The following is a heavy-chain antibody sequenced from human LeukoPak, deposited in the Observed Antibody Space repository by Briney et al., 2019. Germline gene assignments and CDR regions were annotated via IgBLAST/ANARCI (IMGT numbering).Heavy chain of an antibody. Sequence: PGGSLRLSCAASGFTFSSYEMNWVRQAPGKGLEWVSYISSSGSTIYYADSVKGRFTISRDNAKNSLYLQMNSLRAEDTAVYYCARDREYTYGYILDYWGQGTLVTVSS. V-gene: IGHV3-48*03. J-gene: IGHJ4*02. D-gene: IGHD5-18*01. CDR1: GFTFSSYE. CDR3: ARDREYTYGYILDY. CDR2: ISSSGSTI.